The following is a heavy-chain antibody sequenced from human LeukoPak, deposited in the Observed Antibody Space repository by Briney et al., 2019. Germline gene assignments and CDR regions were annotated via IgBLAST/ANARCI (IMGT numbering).Heavy chain of an antibody. CDR2: MYHSGST. D-gene: IGHD6-13*01. CDR1: GYFISSGYF. V-gene: IGHV4-38-2*02. Sequence: PSGTLSLTCTVSGYFISSGYFWGWIRQPPGKGLEWIGSMYHSGSTYYNPSLKSRVTISLDTSKNQFSLKLTSVTAADTAVYYCASESSAAGTLNYWGQGTLVTVSS. J-gene: IGHJ4*02. CDR3: ASESSAAGTLNY.